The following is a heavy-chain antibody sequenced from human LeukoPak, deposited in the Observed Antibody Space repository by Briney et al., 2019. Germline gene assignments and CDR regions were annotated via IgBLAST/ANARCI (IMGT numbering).Heavy chain of an antibody. J-gene: IGHJ6*02. CDR1: GFTFSSYG. V-gene: IGHV3-30*03. CDR2: TSYDGSNK. D-gene: IGHD3-9*01. Sequence: GGSLRLSCAASGFTFSSYGMQWVRQAPGKGLEWVAVTSYDGSNKYYADSVKGRFTISRDNSKNTLYLQMNSLRAEDTAVYYSVFDWLLKWDVWGQGTTVTVSS. CDR3: VFDWLLKWDV.